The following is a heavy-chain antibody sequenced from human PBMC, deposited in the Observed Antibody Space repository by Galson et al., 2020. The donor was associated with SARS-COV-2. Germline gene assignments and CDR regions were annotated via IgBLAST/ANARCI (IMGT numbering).Heavy chain of an antibody. CDR2: HYSGGTT. CDR1: GFTVSSNY. J-gene: IGHJ5*02. D-gene: IGHD6-13*01. Sequence: GGSLRLSCAASGFTVSSNYMSWVRQAPGKGLEWVSVHYSGGTTKYADSVKGRFTISRDNSKNTLYLQMNSLRADDTAVYYCARDVCASSWCFDPWGQGTLVTVSS. CDR3: ARDVCASSWCFDP. V-gene: IGHV3-53*01.